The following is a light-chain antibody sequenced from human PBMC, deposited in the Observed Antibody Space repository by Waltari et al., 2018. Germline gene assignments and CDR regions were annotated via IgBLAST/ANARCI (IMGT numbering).Light chain of an antibody. CDR2: SDD. CDR3: AAWDDSLNGRKV. Sequence: QSVLTQPPSVSGTPGQRVTISCSGSSSSIGSNTVTWYQQLPGTAPKLLIYSDDLRPSGVPDRFSGSRSGTSASLAISGLQSEDEADYYCAAWDDSLNGRKVFGRGTKLTVL. CDR1: SSSIGSNT. J-gene: IGLJ2*01. V-gene: IGLV1-44*01.